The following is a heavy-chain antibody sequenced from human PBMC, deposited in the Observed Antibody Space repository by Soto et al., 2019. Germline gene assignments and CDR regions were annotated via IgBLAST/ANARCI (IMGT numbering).Heavy chain of an antibody. Sequence: VGSLRLSCAASGFNFTNAWMKWVRQFPGKGLEWVGRIKRKSEGGVTDYGAPVRGRFTISRDDSKSMLFPHMSSLKTEDTALYYCTINLGGNLRGRIVDFDYWGQGALVTVSS. CDR1: GFNFTNAW. V-gene: IGHV3-15*01. CDR3: TINLGGNLRGRIVDFDY. D-gene: IGHD3-10*01. CDR2: IKRKSEGGVT. J-gene: IGHJ4*02.